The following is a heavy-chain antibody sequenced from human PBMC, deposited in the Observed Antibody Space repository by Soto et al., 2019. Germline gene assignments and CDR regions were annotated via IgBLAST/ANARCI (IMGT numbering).Heavy chain of an antibody. Sequence: QVQLVESGGGVVQPGRSLRLSCAASGFTFSSYGMHWVRQAPGKGLEWVAVIWYDGSNKYYADSVKGRFTISRDNSKNPRYLQMNSLRAEDTAVYYCARDRVAAAHKKVDYYYYYGMDVWGQGTTVTVSS. CDR3: ARDRVAAAHKKVDYYYYYGMDV. D-gene: IGHD6-13*01. CDR1: GFTFSSYG. J-gene: IGHJ6*02. CDR2: IWYDGSNK. V-gene: IGHV3-33*01.